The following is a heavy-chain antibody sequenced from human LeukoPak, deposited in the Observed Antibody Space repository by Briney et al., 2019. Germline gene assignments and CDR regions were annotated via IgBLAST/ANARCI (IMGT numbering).Heavy chain of an antibody. CDR1: GSTFINYA. Sequence: AGSLRLSCAAAGSTFINYAMIWVRQAPGKGLEWVSAIGGRSGRTYYADSVKGRFTISRDNSKNTLVLQMNSLRVEDTAVYYCAKVSTGTHTRFAYWGQGTLVTVSS. D-gene: IGHD1-1*01. V-gene: IGHV3-23*01. CDR2: IGGRSGRT. J-gene: IGHJ4*02. CDR3: AKVSTGTHTRFAY.